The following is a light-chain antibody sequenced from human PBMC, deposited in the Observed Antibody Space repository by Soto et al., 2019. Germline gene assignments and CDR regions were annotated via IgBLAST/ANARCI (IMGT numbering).Light chain of an antibody. Sequence: QSVLTQRASVSGSPGQSITISCTGTSSDVGAYDYVSWYQQHPDKAPKLMIYEVSNRPSGASNRFSGSKPVNTATLTISGLQADDVAEYYCSSYTSSSTRVFGTGTKVTVL. CDR1: SSDVGAYDY. V-gene: IGLV2-14*03. CDR2: EVS. J-gene: IGLJ1*01. CDR3: SSYTSSSTRV.